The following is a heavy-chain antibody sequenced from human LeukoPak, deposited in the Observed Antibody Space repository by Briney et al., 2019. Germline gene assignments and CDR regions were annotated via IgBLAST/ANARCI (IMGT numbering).Heavy chain of an antibody. J-gene: IGHJ4*02. CDR2: IYSGGST. D-gene: IGHD2-15*01. CDR1: GSTVSSNY. V-gene: IGHV3-53*01. Sequence: GGSLRLSCAASGSTVSSNYMSWVRQAAGEGLEWGSVIYSGGSTYYADSVKGRFTISRDNSKNTLYLQMNSLRAEDTAVYYCASQYCSGGSCPDYWGQGTLVTVSS. CDR3: ASQYCSGGSCPDY.